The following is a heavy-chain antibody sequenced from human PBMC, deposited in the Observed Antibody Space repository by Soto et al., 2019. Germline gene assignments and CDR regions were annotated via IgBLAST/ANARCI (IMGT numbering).Heavy chain of an antibody. J-gene: IGHJ4*02. CDR1: GGSISSSSYY. Sequence: SETRSLTCTVSGGSISSSSYYWGWIRQPPGKGLEWIGSIYYSGSTYYNPSLKSRVTISVDTSKNQFSLKLSSVTAADTAVYYCARDYHGTSDGDYWGQGTLVTVS. V-gene: IGHV4-39*02. CDR2: IYYSGST. D-gene: IGHD2-2*01. CDR3: ARDYHGTSDGDY.